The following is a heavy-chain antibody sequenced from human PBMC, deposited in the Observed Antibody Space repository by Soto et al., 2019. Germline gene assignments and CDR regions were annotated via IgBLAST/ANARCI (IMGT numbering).Heavy chain of an antibody. CDR3: ARVRRYDFWSGYGYYFDY. J-gene: IGHJ4*02. D-gene: IGHD3-3*01. CDR1: GGSISSGGYS. CDR2: IYHSGST. V-gene: IGHV4-30-2*01. Sequence: QLQLQESGSGLVKPSQTLSLTCAVSGGSISSGGYSWSWIRQPPGKGLEWIGYIYHSGSTYYNPSLKSRVTISVDRSKNQFSLKLSSVTAADTAVYYCARVRRYDFWSGYGYYFDYWGQGTLVTVSS.